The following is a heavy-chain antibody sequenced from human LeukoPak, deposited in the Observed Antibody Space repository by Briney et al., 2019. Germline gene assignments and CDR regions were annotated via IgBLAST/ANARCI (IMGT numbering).Heavy chain of an antibody. J-gene: IGHJ5*02. Sequence: GGSLRLSCAASGFTFSSYAMHWVRQAPGKGLEWVAVISYDGSNKYYADSVKGRFTISRDNSKNTLYLQMNSLRAEDTAVYYCARDLYDFWSGYHRPNWFDPWGQGTLVTVSS. V-gene: IGHV3-30-3*01. CDR1: GFTFSSYA. CDR2: ISYDGSNK. D-gene: IGHD3-3*01. CDR3: ARDLYDFWSGYHRPNWFDP.